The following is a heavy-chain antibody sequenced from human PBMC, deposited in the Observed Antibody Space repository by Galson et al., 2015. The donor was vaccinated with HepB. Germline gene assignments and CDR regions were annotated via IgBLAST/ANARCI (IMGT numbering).Heavy chain of an antibody. V-gene: IGHV3-53*01. Sequence: SLRLSCAASGLTDSNNYMSWVRQAPGKGLEWVSVLYSGGSTHYADSVKGRFTISRDNSMNTVYLQMNSLRAEDTAVYYCAREAPYDYYMDVWGTGTTVTVPS. CDR1: GLTDSNNY. CDR2: LYSGGST. CDR3: AREAPYDYYMDV. J-gene: IGHJ6*03.